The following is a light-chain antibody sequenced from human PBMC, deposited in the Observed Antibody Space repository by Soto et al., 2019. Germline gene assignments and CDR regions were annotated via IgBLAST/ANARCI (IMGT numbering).Light chain of an antibody. CDR2: GAS. CDR1: QTVGSSF. CDR3: HQYGSSQT. Sequence: EIVLTQSPRTLSLSPGERATLSCRASQTVGSSFLAWFQHKPGQAPRLLIYGASTRATGIPDRFSGSGSGTDFTLTISRLEPEDFAVYYCHQYGSSQTFGQGTKVDIK. J-gene: IGKJ1*01. V-gene: IGKV3-20*01.